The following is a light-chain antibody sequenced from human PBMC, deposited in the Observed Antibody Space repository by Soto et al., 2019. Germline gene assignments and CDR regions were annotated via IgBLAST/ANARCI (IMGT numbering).Light chain of an antibody. CDR2: EVS. Sequence: QSVLTQPASVSGSPGQSITISCTGTSSDVGGYRYVSWYQQHPGKAPKLMIYEVSDRPSGVSNRFSGSKSGNTASLTISGLQAEDEADYYCSSYTTSSTYWVFGGGTKLTVL. V-gene: IGLV2-14*01. CDR1: SSDVGGYRY. CDR3: SSYTTSSTYWV. J-gene: IGLJ3*02.